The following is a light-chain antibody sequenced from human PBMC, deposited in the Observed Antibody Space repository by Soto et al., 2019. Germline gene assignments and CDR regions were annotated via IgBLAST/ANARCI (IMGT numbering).Light chain of an antibody. CDR1: SSDVGFSNY. J-gene: IGLJ1*01. V-gene: IGLV2-14*04. CDR2: DVS. CDR3: SSYTSSSTDV. Sequence: TISCTGTSSDVGFSNYVFRYQQHPGKAPKLIISDVSNRPSGVSNRFSGSKSGNTASLTISGLQAEDEADYYCSSYTSSSTDVFGTGTKVTV.